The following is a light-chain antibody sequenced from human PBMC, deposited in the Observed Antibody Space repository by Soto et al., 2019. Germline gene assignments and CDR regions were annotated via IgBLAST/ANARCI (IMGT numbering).Light chain of an antibody. Sequence: QSVLTQPPSVSEAPGQRVTISCTGSSSNIGAGYEAHWYHQVPGTAPKLLISENNNRPSGVPDRFSGSKSGTSASLAITGRQAEDEAEYSCQSYDSSLSGYVFGTGTKLTVL. V-gene: IGLV1-40*01. CDR2: ENN. CDR1: SSNIGAGYE. J-gene: IGLJ1*01. CDR3: QSYDSSLSGYV.